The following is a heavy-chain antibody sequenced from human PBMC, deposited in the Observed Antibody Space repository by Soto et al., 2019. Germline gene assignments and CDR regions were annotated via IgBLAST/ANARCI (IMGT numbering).Heavy chain of an antibody. J-gene: IGHJ4*02. V-gene: IGHV3-30*18. Sequence: QVQLVESGGGVVQPGRSLRLSCAASGFTFSSYGMHWVRQAPGKGLEWVAVISYDGSNKYYADSVKGRFTISRDNSKNTLYLQMNSLRAEDTAVYYCAKLVRSYYDSSGYYYATPPNDYWGQGTLVTVSS. D-gene: IGHD3-22*01. CDR3: AKLVRSYYDSSGYYYATPPNDY. CDR2: ISYDGSNK. CDR1: GFTFSSYG.